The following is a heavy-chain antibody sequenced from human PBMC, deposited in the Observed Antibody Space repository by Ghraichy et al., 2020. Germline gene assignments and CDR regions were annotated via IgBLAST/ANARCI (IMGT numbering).Heavy chain of an antibody. CDR2: ISGSGGST. Sequence: LSLTCAASGFTFSSYAMSWVRQAPGKGLEWVSAISGSGGSTYYADSVKGRFTISRDNSKNTLYLQMNSLRAEDTAVYYCAKVGKRGGSYDYWGQGTLVTVSS. V-gene: IGHV3-23*01. J-gene: IGHJ4*02. CDR1: GFTFSSYA. D-gene: IGHD1-26*01. CDR3: AKVGKRGGSYDY.